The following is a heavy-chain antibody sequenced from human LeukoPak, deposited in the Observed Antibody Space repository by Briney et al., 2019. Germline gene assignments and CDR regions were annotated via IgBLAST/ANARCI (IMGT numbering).Heavy chain of an antibody. Sequence: GRPLRLSCAAPGFTFSSYAMHWVRQAPGKGLEWVAVISYDGSNKYYTDSVKGRFTISRDNSKNTLYLQMNSLRAEDTAVYYCARDVAAAGSFDYWGQGTLVTVSS. CDR2: ISYDGSNK. J-gene: IGHJ4*02. D-gene: IGHD6-13*01. V-gene: IGHV3-30-3*01. CDR3: ARDVAAAGSFDY. CDR1: GFTFSSYA.